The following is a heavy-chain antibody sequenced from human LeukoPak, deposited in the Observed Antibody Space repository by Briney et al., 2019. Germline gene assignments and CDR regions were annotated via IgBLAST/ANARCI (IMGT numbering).Heavy chain of an antibody. CDR2: IYYSGST. CDR3: ARGHCSSTSCSRNWFDP. J-gene: IGHJ5*02. CDR1: GGSISSHY. D-gene: IGHD2-2*01. V-gene: IGHV4-59*11. Sequence: SETLSLTCTVSGGSISSHYWSWIRQPPGNGLEWIGYIYYSGSTNYNPSLKSRVTISVDTSKNQFSLKLSSVTAADTAVYYCARGHCSSTSCSRNWFDPWGQGTLVTVSS.